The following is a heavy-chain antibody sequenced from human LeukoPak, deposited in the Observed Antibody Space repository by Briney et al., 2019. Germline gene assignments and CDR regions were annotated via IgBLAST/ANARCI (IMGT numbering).Heavy chain of an antibody. D-gene: IGHD2-21*02. Sequence: SETLSLTCAVSGYSISSGYYWGWIRPPPGKGREWIGNIYHSGSTYYNPSLKSRVTISVDKSKNQFSLKLRSVTAADTAVYYCARSVVTATLGWFDPWGQGTLVTVSS. CDR2: IYHSGST. CDR3: ARSVVTATLGWFDP. CDR1: GYSISSGYY. J-gene: IGHJ5*02. V-gene: IGHV4-38-2*01.